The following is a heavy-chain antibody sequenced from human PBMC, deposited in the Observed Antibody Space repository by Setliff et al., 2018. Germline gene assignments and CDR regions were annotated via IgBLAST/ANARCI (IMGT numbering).Heavy chain of an antibody. Sequence: GGSLRLSCAAYGLTFSNAWMNWVRQAPGKGLEWVGRIKSIAAGGTTDYAAPLKGRFTNSRDYSKSTLYLQMKSLKTEDTAVYYCTTERGSGIYKYGMDVWGQGTTVTVSS. CDR1: GLTFSNAW. V-gene: IGHV3-15*01. CDR3: TTERGSGIYKYGMDV. CDR2: IKSIAAGGTT. D-gene: IGHD3-10*01. J-gene: IGHJ6*02.